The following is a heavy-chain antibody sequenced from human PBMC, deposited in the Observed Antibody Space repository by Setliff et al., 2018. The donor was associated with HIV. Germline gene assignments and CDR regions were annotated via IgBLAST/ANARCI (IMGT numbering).Heavy chain of an antibody. CDR3: ARSPGIAAAVGNYYYYMDV. CDR2: IYTSGST. J-gene: IGHJ6*03. V-gene: IGHV4-4*07. D-gene: IGHD6-13*01. Sequence: PSETLSLTCTVSGGSISSYYWSWIRQPAGKGLEWIGRIYTSGSTNYNPSLKSRVTMSVDTSKNQFSLKLSSVTAADTAVYYCARSPGIAAAVGNYYYYMDVWGKGTTVTVSS. CDR1: GGSISSYY.